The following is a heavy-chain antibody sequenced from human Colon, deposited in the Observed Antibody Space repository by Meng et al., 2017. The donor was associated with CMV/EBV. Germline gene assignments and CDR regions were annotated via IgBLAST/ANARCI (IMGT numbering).Heavy chain of an antibody. CDR1: GFTFNTYG. CDR3: AKGHYSHCSGPSCYTPIAN. J-gene: IGHJ4*02. V-gene: IGHV3-30*02. D-gene: IGHD2-2*02. CDR2: IRYDGATQ. Sequence: GESLKISCAASGFTFNTYGIHWVRQAPGKGLEWVAFIRYDGATQYYADSVRGRFAISRDNSENTLYLQMNSLRAEDSAVYYCAKGHYSHCSGPSCYTPIANWGQGTMVTSPQ.